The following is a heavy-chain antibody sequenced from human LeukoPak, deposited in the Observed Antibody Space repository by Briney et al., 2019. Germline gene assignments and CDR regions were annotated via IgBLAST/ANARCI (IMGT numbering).Heavy chain of an antibody. CDR2: TYYRSKWYF. J-gene: IGHJ4*02. CDR1: GDSVSSNSAA. Sequence: PTLSLTCTISGDSVSSNSAAWNWVRQSPSRGLEWLGRTYYRSKWYFYYAVSAKSRIIFDPDTSKNQFSLHLSSVTPEDTAMYYCASGWGLDSWGQGTLVTVSS. D-gene: IGHD7-27*01. V-gene: IGHV6-1*01. CDR3: ASGWGLDS.